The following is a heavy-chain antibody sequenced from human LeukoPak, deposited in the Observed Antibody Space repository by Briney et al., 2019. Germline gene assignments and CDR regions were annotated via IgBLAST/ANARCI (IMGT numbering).Heavy chain of an antibody. Sequence: SETLSLTCTVSGGSISSDYWSWIRQPPGKGLEWIGFIYYRGSTNYNPSLKSRVTISVDTSKNQFSLKLSSVTAADTAVYYCARLSGYSSGHYYSDYWGQGTLVTVSS. CDR3: ARLSGYSSGHYYSDY. J-gene: IGHJ4*02. V-gene: IGHV4-59*01. D-gene: IGHD3-22*01. CDR2: IYYRGST. CDR1: GGSISSDY.